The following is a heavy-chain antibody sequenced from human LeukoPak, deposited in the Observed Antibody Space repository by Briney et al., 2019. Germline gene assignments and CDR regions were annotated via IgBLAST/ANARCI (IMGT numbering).Heavy chain of an antibody. J-gene: IGHJ5*02. V-gene: IGHV4-30-4*02. Sequence: SETLSLTCTVSGFSISSGDYYWSWIRQPPGKGLEWIGYIYYSKSTYYNPSVKSRVTISVDTSKNQLSLKLSSVTAADTAVYYCASDGESNWFEPWGQGNLVNVSS. CDR2: IYYSKST. CDR3: ASDGESNWFEP. CDR1: GFSISSGDYY.